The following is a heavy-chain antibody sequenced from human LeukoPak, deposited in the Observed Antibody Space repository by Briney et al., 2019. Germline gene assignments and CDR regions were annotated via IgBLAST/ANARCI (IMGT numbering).Heavy chain of an antibody. CDR2: IYYSGST. V-gene: IGHV4-39*01. CDR3: ATYGDYYNAFDI. Sequence: SETLSLTCTVSGGSISSSSYYWGWIRQPPGRGLEWIGSIYYSGSTYYNPSLKSRVTISVGTSKNQFSLKPSSVTAADTAVYYCATYGDYYNAFDIWGQGTMVTVSS. D-gene: IGHD4-17*01. CDR1: GGSISSSSYY. J-gene: IGHJ3*02.